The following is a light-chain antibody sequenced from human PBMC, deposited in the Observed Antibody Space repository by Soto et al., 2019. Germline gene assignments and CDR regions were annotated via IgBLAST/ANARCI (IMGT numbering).Light chain of an antibody. CDR2: GAF. CDR3: QQYGSSPKT. CDR1: QSISTSS. V-gene: IGKV3-20*01. J-gene: IGKJ1*01. Sequence: VMRQSPGTLSFSPEERATLNCRASQSISTSSLAWYRQKPGQAPRLLIYGAFNRATGIPDRFSGSGSGTDFTLTISRLEAEDFAVYYCQQYGSSPKTFGKGTKVDIK.